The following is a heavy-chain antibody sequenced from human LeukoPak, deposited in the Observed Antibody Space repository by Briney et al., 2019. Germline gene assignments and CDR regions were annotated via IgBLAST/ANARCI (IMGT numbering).Heavy chain of an antibody. CDR2: IYSGGST. CDR3: ARDGGWELRGSIDY. CDR1: GFTVSSDY. D-gene: IGHD1-26*01. Sequence: GGSLRLSCAASGFTVSSDYMSWVRQAPGKGLEWVSVIYSGGSTFYADSVKGRFTISRDNSKNTLYLQMNSLRAEDTAVYYCARDGGWELRGSIDYWGQGTLVTVSS. J-gene: IGHJ4*02. V-gene: IGHV3-53*05.